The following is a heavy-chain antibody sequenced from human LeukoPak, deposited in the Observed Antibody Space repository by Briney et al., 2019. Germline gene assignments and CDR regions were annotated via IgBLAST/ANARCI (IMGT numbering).Heavy chain of an antibody. D-gene: IGHD5-12*01. V-gene: IGHV4-39*07. CDR3: ARVRGYDFGRNYNPYYFDY. CDR1: GGSISSSSYY. Sequence: SETLSLTCTVSGGSISSSSYYWGWIRQPPGKGLEWIGSIYYSGSTNYNPSLKSRVTISVDTSKNQFSLKLSSVTAADTAVYYCARVRGYDFGRNYNPYYFDYWGQGTLVTVSS. J-gene: IGHJ4*02. CDR2: IYYSGST.